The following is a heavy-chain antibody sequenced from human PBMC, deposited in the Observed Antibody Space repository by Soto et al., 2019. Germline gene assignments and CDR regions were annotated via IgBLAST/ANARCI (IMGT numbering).Heavy chain of an antibody. J-gene: IGHJ4*02. V-gene: IGHV4-39*01. CDR2: IYHTGPT. CDR3: ARLQSHFGSGTYYIAY. D-gene: IGHD3-10*01. CDR1: GDSITTATY. Sequence: QLQLQESGPGLVQPSETLSLTCAVSGDSITTATYWVWIRQPPGKGLQWIGSIYHTGPTYYTPSLESRVFISVDSSKNQFSLKLTSVTAADTAVYYCARLQSHFGSGTYYIAYWGQGTLVTVSS.